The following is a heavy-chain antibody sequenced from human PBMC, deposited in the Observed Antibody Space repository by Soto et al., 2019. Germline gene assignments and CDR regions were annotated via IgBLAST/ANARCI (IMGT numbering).Heavy chain of an antibody. CDR2: IIPIFGTA. D-gene: IGHD6-13*01. V-gene: IGHV1-69*06. CDR1: GGTFSSYA. J-gene: IGHJ6*02. CDR3: ASSVAAAAYYYGMDV. Sequence: SVKVSCKASGGTFSSYAISWVRQAPGQGLEWMGGIIPIFGTANYAQKFQGRVTITADKSTSTAYMELSSLRSEDTAVYYCASSVAAAAYYYGMDVWGQGTTVTSP.